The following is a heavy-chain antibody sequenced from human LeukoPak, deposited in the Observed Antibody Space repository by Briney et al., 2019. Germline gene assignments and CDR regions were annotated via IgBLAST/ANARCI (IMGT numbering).Heavy chain of an antibody. Sequence: GGSLRLSCAASGFTFSSYAMHWVRQAPGKGLEYVSAISSNGGSTYYANSVKGRFTISRDNSKNTLYLQMGSLRAEDMAVYYCARDLLLWFGAFDYWGQGTLVTVSS. D-gene: IGHD3-10*01. CDR2: ISSNGGST. CDR1: GFTFSSYA. V-gene: IGHV3-64*01. CDR3: ARDLLLWFGAFDY. J-gene: IGHJ4*02.